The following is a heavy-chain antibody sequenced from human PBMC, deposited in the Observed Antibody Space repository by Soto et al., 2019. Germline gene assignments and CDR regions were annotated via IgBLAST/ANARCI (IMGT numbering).Heavy chain of an antibody. Sequence: GGSLRLSCAASGFTFSSYAMSWVRQAPGKGLEWVSAISGSGSSTYYTDSVRARFTIARGKSKNTMYLQMNSLRAEDTAVYYCAKDHPHSGSYPYDFDYWGQGTLVTVSS. V-gene: IGHV3-23*01. CDR3: AKDHPHSGSYPYDFDY. J-gene: IGHJ4*02. CDR1: GFTFSSYA. D-gene: IGHD1-26*01. CDR2: ISGSGSST.